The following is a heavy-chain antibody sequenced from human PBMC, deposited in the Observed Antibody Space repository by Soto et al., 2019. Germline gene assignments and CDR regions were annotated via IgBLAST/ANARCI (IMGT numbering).Heavy chain of an antibody. Sequence: ASVKVSCKASGYTFTSYGISWGRQAPGQGLEWMGWLSAYNGNTNYAQKLQGRVTMTTDTSTSTAYMELRSLRSNDTAVYYCARDSSSWDPPNDYWGQGTLVTVSS. CDR3: ARDSSSWDPPNDY. D-gene: IGHD6-13*01. V-gene: IGHV1-18*01. CDR1: GYTFTSYG. J-gene: IGHJ4*02. CDR2: LSAYNGNT.